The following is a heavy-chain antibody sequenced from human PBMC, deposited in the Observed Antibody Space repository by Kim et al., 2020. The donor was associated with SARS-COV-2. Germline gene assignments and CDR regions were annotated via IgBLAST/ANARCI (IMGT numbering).Heavy chain of an antibody. J-gene: IGHJ6*02. CDR2: ISYDGSNK. CDR1: GFTFSSYG. Sequence: GGSLRLSCAASGFTFSSYGMHWVRKAPGKGLEWVAVISYDGSNKYYADSVKGRFTISRDNSKNTLYLQMNSLRAEDTAVYYCAKDLSRYDFWSGSNPGRYYYGMDVWGQGTTVTVSS. D-gene: IGHD3-3*01. V-gene: IGHV3-30*18. CDR3: AKDLSRYDFWSGSNPGRYYYGMDV.